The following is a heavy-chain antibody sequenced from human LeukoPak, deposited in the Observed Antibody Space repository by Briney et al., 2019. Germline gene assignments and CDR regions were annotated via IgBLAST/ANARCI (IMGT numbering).Heavy chain of an antibody. J-gene: IGHJ6*03. CDR3: GRGAGTTVYYINV. D-gene: IGHD1-7*01. CDR1: GFTFSTFP. Sequence: GGSLRLSCAASGFTFSTFPMHWVRQAPGKGLQWVAVISNDGTNKYYADSVKGRFTISRDNSKNTLFLQMNSLTTEDTAVYYCGRGAGTTVYYINVWGNGTTVTVSS. V-gene: IGHV3-30*01. CDR2: ISNDGTNK.